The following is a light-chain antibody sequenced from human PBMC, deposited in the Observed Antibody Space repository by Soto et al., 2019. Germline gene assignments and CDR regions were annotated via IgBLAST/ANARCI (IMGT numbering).Light chain of an antibody. CDR1: SSDVGGYNY. CDR3: SSYTSSSTLEVV. CDR2: EVS. J-gene: IGLJ2*01. Sequence: QSALTQPASVSGSPGQSITISCTGTSSDVGGYNYVSWYQQHPGKAPKLMIFEVSNRPSGVSNRFSDSKSGNTASLTISGLQGEDEADYYCSSYTSSSTLEVVFGGGTKLTVL. V-gene: IGLV2-14*01.